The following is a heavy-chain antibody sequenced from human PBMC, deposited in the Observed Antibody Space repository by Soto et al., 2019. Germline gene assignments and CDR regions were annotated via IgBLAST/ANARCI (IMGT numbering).Heavy chain of an antibody. CDR2: IGDSGSPT. J-gene: IGHJ6*02. Sequence: EVQLLESGGGLVQPGGSLRLSCAASGFTFSTYAMKWGRQSPGKGLEWVSRIGDSGSPTYYADSVKGRFTISRDNSGNTLYLEMYSLRAEDTAVYYCARYIPGVRYDAMDVWGQGARVTVSS. V-gene: IGHV3-23*01. D-gene: IGHD2-2*01. CDR3: ARYIPGVRYDAMDV. CDR1: GFTFSTYA.